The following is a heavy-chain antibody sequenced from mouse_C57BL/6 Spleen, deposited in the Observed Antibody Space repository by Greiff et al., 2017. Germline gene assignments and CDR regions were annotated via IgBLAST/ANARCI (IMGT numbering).Heavy chain of an antibody. Sequence: DVHLVESEGGLVQPGSSMKLSCTASGFTFSDYYMAWVRQVPEKGLEWVANINYDGSSTYYLDSLKSRFIISRDNAKNILYLQMSGLKSEDTATYYCAREGNYWFDYWGQGTTLTVSS. CDR3: AREGNYWFDY. CDR1: GFTFSDYY. CDR2: INYDGSST. V-gene: IGHV5-16*01. D-gene: IGHD2-1*01. J-gene: IGHJ2*01.